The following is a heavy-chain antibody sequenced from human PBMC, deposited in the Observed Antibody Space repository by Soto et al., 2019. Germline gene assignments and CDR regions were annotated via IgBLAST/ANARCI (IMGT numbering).Heavy chain of an antibody. CDR1: GYTFTSYY. Sequence: GASVKVSCKASGYTFTSYYMHWVRQAPGQGLEWMGIINPSGGSTSYAQKFQGRVTMTRDTSTSTVYMELSSLRAEDTAVYYCAKERRTANWNDDDASPVGSASEIIWGQGTMVTVSS. V-gene: IGHV1-46*01. CDR2: INPSGGST. D-gene: IGHD1-1*01. J-gene: IGHJ3*02. CDR3: AKERRTANWNDDDASPVGSASEII.